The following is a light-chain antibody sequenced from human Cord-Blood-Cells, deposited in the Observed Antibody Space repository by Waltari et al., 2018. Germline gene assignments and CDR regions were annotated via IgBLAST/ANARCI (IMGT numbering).Light chain of an antibody. CDR2: DVS. CDR3: SSYTSSSTYV. J-gene: IGLJ1*01. CDR1: SSYVGGYNY. Sequence: QSALTQPASVSGSPGQSITISCTGTSSYVGGYNYVSWYQQHPGKAPKLMIYDVSKWPSGVSNRFSGSKSGNTASLTISGLQAEDEADYYCSSYTSSSTYVFGTGTKVTVL. V-gene: IGLV2-14*01.